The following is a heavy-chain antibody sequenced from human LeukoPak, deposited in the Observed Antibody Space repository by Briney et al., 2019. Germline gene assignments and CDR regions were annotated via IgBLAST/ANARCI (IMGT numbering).Heavy chain of an antibody. D-gene: IGHD3-10*01. Sequence: DSVKVSCKASGYTFTNYGVSWVRQAPGQGLEWMGWISVYTGDTNYAQKVQERVTITNDTSTNTAYMALRSLRSEDTAVYDGARAPTSYVSGSFSKYYFDYWGPGTLVTVSS. V-gene: IGHV1-18*01. J-gene: IGHJ4*02. CDR1: GYTFTNYG. CDR3: ARAPTSYVSGSFSKYYFDY. CDR2: ISVYTGDT.